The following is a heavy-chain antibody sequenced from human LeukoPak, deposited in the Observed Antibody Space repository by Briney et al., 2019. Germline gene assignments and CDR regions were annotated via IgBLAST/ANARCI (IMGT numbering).Heavy chain of an antibody. J-gene: IGHJ4*02. CDR1: GFTVSSNY. D-gene: IGHD6-13*01. CDR3: ARDSWGDGNDY. CDR2: IYSGGST. Sequence: AGGSLRLSCAASGFTVSSNYMSWVRQAPGKGLEWVSVIYSGGSTYYADSVKGRFTISRDNSKNTLYLQMNSLRAEDTAVYYCARDSWGDGNDYWGQGTLVTVSS. V-gene: IGHV3-53*01.